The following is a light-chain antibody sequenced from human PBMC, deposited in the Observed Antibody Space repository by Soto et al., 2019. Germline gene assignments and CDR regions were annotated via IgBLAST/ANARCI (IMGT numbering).Light chain of an antibody. CDR3: SSYTSSSTPHYV. V-gene: IGLV2-14*01. J-gene: IGLJ1*01. CDR1: SSDVGGYNY. Sequence: QSALTQPASVSGSPGQSITISCTGTSSDVGGYNYVSWYQQHPGKATKLMIYDVSNRPSGVSNRFSGSKSGNTASLTISGLQAEDEADYYCSSYTSSSTPHYVFGTGTKLTVL. CDR2: DVS.